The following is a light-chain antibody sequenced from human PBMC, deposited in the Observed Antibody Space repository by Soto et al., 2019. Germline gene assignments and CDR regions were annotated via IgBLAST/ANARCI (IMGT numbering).Light chain of an antibody. CDR2: DVS. CDR3: ASYTTSSTDV. Sequence: QSVLTQPASVSGSPGQSIAISCTGTSSDVGAFNYVSWYQQHPGKAPKFMIFDVSSRPSGVSDRFSGSKSGNTASLTISGLQTEDEADYYCASYTTSSTDVFGTGTKVTVL. CDR1: SSDVGAFNY. J-gene: IGLJ1*01. V-gene: IGLV2-14*03.